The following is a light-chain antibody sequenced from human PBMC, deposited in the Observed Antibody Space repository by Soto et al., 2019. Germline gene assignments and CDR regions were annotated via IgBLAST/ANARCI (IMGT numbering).Light chain of an antibody. Sequence: DIQMTQSPSSVSASVGDRVTITCRSSEDISTWLAWYQQKPGKAPKLLIYAASSLQSGVPSRFSGRGSGTDFALTISSLQPEDFATYYCQHADSFPLITCGQGTRLDI. V-gene: IGKV1-12*01. CDR2: AAS. CDR3: QHADSFPLIT. CDR1: EDISTW. J-gene: IGKJ5*01.